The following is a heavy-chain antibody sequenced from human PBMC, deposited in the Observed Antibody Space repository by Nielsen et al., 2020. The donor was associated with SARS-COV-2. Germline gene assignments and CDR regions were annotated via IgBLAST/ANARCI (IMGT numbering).Heavy chain of an antibody. CDR1: GYTLTSYG. D-gene: IGHD3-22*01. CDR2: ISAYNGNT. Sequence: ASVKVSCKASGYTLTSYGISWVRQAPGQGLEWMGWISAYNGNTNYAQKLQGRVTMTTDTSTSTAYMELRSLRSDDTAVYYCARGTYYYDSSPSDYWGQGTLVTVSS. J-gene: IGHJ4*02. V-gene: IGHV1-18*04. CDR3: ARGTYYYDSSPSDY.